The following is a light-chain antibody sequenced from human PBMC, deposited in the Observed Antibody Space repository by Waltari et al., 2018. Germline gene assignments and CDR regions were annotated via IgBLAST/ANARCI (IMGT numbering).Light chain of an antibody. V-gene: IGLV2-8*01. CDR1: SSDDGGYNY. CDR3: SSYAGSNIVV. Sequence: HSALTQPPSASGSPGQSVTISCTGTSSDDGGYNYVAWYQQHPGKAPKLMIYEVSKRPSGVPDRFSGSKSGNTASLTVSGLQAEDEADYYCSSYAGSNIVVFGGGTKLTVL. J-gene: IGLJ2*01. CDR2: EVS.